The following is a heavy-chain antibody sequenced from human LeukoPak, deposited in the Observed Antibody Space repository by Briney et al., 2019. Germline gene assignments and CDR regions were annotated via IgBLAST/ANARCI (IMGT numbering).Heavy chain of an antibody. J-gene: IGHJ6*02. CDR3: AKDHYEDYSTYYYYYYGMDV. Sequence: GGSLRLSCAASGFTFSSYAMSWVRQAPGKGLEWVAVISYDGSNKYYADSVKGRFTISRDNSKNTLYLQMNSLRAEDTAVYYCAKDHYEDYSTYYYYYYGMDVWGQGTTVTVSS. CDR2: ISYDGSNK. V-gene: IGHV3-30*18. D-gene: IGHD4-11*01. CDR1: GFTFSSYA.